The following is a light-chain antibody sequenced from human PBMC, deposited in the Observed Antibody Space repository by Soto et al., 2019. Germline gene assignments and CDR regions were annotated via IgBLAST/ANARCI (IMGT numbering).Light chain of an antibody. J-gene: IGKJ4*01. Sequence: EIVLTQSPGTLSLSPGERATLSYRASQSVSSSYLAWYQQKPAQAPRLLIYGASSRATGIPDRFSGSGSGTDFPLTISRLEPEDFAVYYCQQYGSSFLTFGGGTKVEIK. V-gene: IGKV3-20*01. CDR1: QSVSSSY. CDR3: QQYGSSFLT. CDR2: GAS.